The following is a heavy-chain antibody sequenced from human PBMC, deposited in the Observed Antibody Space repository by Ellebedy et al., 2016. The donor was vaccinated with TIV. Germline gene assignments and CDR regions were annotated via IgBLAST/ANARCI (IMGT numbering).Heavy chain of an antibody. J-gene: IGHJ1*01. CDR1: GFTFSSYA. CDR2: ISGSGGST. D-gene: IGHD2-15*01. Sequence: GGSLRLXCAASGFTFSSYAMSWVRQASGKGLEWVSAISGSGGSTYYADSVKGRFTISRDNSKNTLYLQMNSLRAEDTAVYYCAKDCSLRGVRYFQHWGQGTLVTVSS. CDR3: AKDCSLRGVRYFQH. V-gene: IGHV3-23*01.